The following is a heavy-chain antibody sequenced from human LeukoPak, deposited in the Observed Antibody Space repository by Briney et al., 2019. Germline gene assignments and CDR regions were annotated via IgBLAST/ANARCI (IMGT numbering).Heavy chain of an antibody. CDR2: ISAYNGNT. CDR3: ARDGAVGIVGADDAFDI. D-gene: IGHD1-26*01. V-gene: IGHV1-18*01. J-gene: IGHJ3*02. CDR1: GYTFTSYG. Sequence: ASVKVSCKASGYTFTSYGISWVRQAPGQGLEWMGWISAYNGNTNYAQKLQGRVTMTTDTSTSTAYMELRSLRSDDTAVYYCARDGAVGIVGADDAFDIWGQGTMVTVSS.